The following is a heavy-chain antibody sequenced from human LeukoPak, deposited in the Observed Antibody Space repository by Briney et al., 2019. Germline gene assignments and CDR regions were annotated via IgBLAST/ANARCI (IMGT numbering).Heavy chain of an antibody. Sequence: PGGSLRLSCAASGFTFSSYAIHWVRQAPGKGLEWVAVISYDGGNKYYADSVKGRFTISRDNSKNTVSLQLNSLRAEDTAVYHWARDRGDILSGYLLYCLDYWGQGTLVTVSS. D-gene: IGHD3-9*01. V-gene: IGHV3-30-3*01. CDR3: ARDRGDILSGYLLYCLDY. CDR1: GFTFSSYA. J-gene: IGHJ4*02. CDR2: ISYDGGNK.